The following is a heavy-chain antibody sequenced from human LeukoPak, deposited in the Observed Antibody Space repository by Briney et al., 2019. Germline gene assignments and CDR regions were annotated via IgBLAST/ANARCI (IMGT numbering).Heavy chain of an antibody. CDR2: IIPIFGTA. J-gene: IGHJ4*02. V-gene: IGHV1-69*13. D-gene: IGHD1-26*01. CDR3: AREAEVGATFDY. CDR1: GGTFISYA. Sequence: SVKVSCKASGGTFISYAISWVRQAPGQGLEWMGEIIPIFGTANYAQKFQGRVTITADESTSTAYMELSSLRSEDTAVCYCAREAEVGATFDYWGQGTLVTVSS.